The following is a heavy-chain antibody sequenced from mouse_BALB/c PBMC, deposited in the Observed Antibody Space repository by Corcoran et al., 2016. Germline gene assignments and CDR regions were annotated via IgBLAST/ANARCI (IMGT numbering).Heavy chain of an antibody. CDR1: GYTFTSYV. CDR2: INPYKDGT. V-gene: IGHV1S136*01. Sequence: EVQLQQSGPELVKHGASVTMSCRASGYTFTSYVMHWVKQKPGHGLAWIVYINPYKDGTKYNEKFKGKATLTSDKSSSTAYMELSSLTSEDSAVYYCARLYPGIAMDYWGQGTSVTVSS. J-gene: IGHJ4*01. CDR3: ARLYPGIAMDY.